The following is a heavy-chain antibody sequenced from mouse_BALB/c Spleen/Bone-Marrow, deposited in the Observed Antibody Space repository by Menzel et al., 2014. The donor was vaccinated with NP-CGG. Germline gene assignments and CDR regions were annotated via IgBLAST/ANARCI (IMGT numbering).Heavy chain of an antibody. CDR2: ISSGGSYT. Sequence: EVQGVESGGGLVKPGGSLKLSCAASGFTFSSYAMSWVRQTPEKRLEWVATISSGGSYTYYPDSVKGRFTISRDNAKNTLYLQMSSLRSEDTAMYYCARHGITRLLDYWGQGPTLTVSS. CDR1: GFTFSSYA. CDR3: ARHGITRLLDY. J-gene: IGHJ2*01. D-gene: IGHD2-4*01. V-gene: IGHV5-9-3*01.